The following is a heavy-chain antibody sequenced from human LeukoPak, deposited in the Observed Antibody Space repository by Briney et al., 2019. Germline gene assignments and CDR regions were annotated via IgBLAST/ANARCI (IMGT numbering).Heavy chain of an antibody. CDR1: GGTFSSYA. CDR2: IIPIFGTA. CDR3: ATVYGDYPYYYYGMDV. Sequence: GASVKVSCKASGGTFSSYAISWVRQAPGQGLEWMGGIIPIFGTANYAQKFQGRVTITADESTSTAYMELSSLRSEDTAVYYCATVYGDYPYYYYGMDVWGQGTTVTVSS. V-gene: IGHV1-69*13. J-gene: IGHJ6*02. D-gene: IGHD4-17*01.